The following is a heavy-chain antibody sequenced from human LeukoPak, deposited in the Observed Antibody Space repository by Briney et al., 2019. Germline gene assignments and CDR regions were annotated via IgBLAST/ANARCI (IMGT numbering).Heavy chain of an antibody. CDR2: IYAGGGT. J-gene: IGHJ4*02. V-gene: IGHV3-66*01. Sequence: GGSLRLSCEVSGFNFGSNAMSWVRQAPGKGLEWVSVIYAGGGTFYSDSVKGRFTVSRDDSRNTVHLQMNSLRADDTAVYYCATEGGGFSSAWYMWDNWGQGTLVTVSS. CDR3: ATEGGGFSSAWYMWDN. D-gene: IGHD6-19*01. CDR1: GFNFGSNA.